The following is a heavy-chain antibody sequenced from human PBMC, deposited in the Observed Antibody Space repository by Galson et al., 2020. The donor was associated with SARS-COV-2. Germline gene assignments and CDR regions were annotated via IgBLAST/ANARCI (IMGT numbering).Heavy chain of an antibody. Sequence: SLKISCAASGFSFDDYAMHWVRQAPGKGLEWVSGISWNSGSMGYADSVKGRFTISRDNAKNSLYLQMSSLRAEDTAFYYCAKDSASSGYYVGRDFDYWGQGTLVTVSS. CDR3: AKDSASSGYYVGRDFDY. CDR1: GFSFDDYA. J-gene: IGHJ4*02. D-gene: IGHD3-22*01. CDR2: ISWNSGSM. V-gene: IGHV3-9*01.